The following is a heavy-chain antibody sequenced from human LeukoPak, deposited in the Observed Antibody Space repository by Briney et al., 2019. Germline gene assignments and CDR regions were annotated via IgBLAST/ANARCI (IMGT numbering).Heavy chain of an antibody. J-gene: IGHJ5*02. CDR3: ARGREWLRWFDP. CDR1: GYTFTSYD. Sequence: ASVNVSCNASGYTFTSYDINWVRQATGPGLEWRGWMNPNSGNTGYAQKFPVRVPITRNTSTSTAYMEMSSLTPEVTVVYYWARGREWLRWFDPGAQGTLVSVSS. V-gene: IGHV1-8*03. CDR2: MNPNSGNT. D-gene: IGHD5-24*01.